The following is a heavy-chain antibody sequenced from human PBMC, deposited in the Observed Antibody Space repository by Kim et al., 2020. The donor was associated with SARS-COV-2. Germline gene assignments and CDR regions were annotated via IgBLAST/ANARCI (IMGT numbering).Heavy chain of an antibody. CDR1: GYSISSGYY. CDR3: ARDPYYYYDSSGYFDY. J-gene: IGHJ5*01. CDR2: IYHSGST. V-gene: IGHV4-38-2*02. Sequence: SETLSLTCTVSGYSISSGYYWGWIRQPPGKGLEWIGSIYHSGSTYYNPSLKSRVTISVDTSKNQFSLKLSSVTAADTAVYYCARDPYYYYDSSGYFDYWG. D-gene: IGHD3-22*01.